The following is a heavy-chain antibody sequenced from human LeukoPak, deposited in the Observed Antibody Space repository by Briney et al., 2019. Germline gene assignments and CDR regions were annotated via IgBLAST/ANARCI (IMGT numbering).Heavy chain of an antibody. Sequence: PSQTLSLTCTVSGVSVTSVHYYWVWVRQHPGQGLEWIGYIYYTGSTSYNPSLKSRLTISADTSKNEFSLKLSSVTAADTALYYCMRPQNTVHDSFDVWGQGTMVTVSS. CDR2: IYYTGST. D-gene: IGHD4-11*01. V-gene: IGHV4-31*03. CDR3: MRPQNTVHDSFDV. J-gene: IGHJ3*01. CDR1: GVSVTSVHYY.